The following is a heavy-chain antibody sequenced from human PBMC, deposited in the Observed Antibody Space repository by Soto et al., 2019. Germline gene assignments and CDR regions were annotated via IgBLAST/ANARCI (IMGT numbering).Heavy chain of an antibody. Sequence: PSETLSLTCTVSGASVTSDKYHWGWSRQPPGRGLEWIGTVYYSGKTYHNPSLKSRVTMSMDASKNQFSLTLSSVAVADTAMYYCSLLTNGRPGDDWGKGTLVTVSS. CDR2: VYYSGKT. D-gene: IGHD2-8*01. CDR1: GASVTSDKYH. J-gene: IGHJ4*02. CDR3: SLLTNGRPGDD. V-gene: IGHV4-39*01.